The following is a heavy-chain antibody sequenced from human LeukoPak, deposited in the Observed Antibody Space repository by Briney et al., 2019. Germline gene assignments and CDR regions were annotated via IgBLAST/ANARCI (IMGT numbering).Heavy chain of an antibody. CDR2: ISGSGGST. CDR1: GGSISSGGYY. D-gene: IGHD6-13*01. V-gene: IGHV3-23*01. J-gene: IGHJ5*02. CDR3: AKGVYSSSPSGWFDP. Sequence: LSLTCTVSGGSISSGGYYWSWVRQAPGKGLEWVSAISGSGGSTYYADSVKGRFTISRDNSKNTLYLQMNSLRAEDTAVYYCAKGVYSSSPSGWFDPWGQGTLVTVSS.